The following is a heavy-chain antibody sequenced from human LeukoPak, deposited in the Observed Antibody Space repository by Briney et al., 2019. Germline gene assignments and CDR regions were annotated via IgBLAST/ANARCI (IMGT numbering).Heavy chain of an antibody. CDR2: IRYDGNYK. V-gene: IGHV3-30*02. Sequence: PGGSLRLSCAASGFTFSSYAMHWVRQAPGKGLEWVAFIRYDGNYKYYADSVKGRFTISRDNSKNSLYLQMNSLRAEDTALYYCAKEVYSLDYWGQGTLVTVSS. J-gene: IGHJ4*02. CDR1: GFTFSSYA. CDR3: AKEVYSLDY. D-gene: IGHD2-21*01.